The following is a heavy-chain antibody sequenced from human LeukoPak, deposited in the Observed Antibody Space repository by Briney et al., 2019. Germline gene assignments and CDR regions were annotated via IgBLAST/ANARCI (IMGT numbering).Heavy chain of an antibody. D-gene: IGHD5-12*01. J-gene: IGHJ4*02. CDR3: ARDLWGYSAYSD. V-gene: IGHV3-21*01. CDR1: GFTFSGYT. Sequence: GGSLRLSCAASGFTFSGYTMNWVRQAPGKGLEWVSSISSSSSYIYYADSMKGRFTISRDNAKNSLDLQMNSLRAEDTAVYYCARDLWGYSAYSDWGQGTLVTVSS. CDR2: ISSSSSYI.